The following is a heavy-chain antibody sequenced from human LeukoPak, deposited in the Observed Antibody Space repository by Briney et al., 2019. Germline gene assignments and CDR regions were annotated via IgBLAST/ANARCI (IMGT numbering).Heavy chain of an antibody. CDR2: IYHSGST. CDR1: GYSISSGYY. D-gene: IGHD3-16*01. V-gene: IGHV4-38-2*02. Sequence: SETLSLTCTVSGYSISSGYYWGWIRPPPGKGLEWIGSIYHSGSTYYNPSLKRRVTISEDTSKNQFSLKLSSVTAADTAVYCCARLRIQGLGPMITFGGVIGVAWFDPWGQGTLATVSS. CDR3: ARLRIQGLGPMITFGGVIGVAWFDP. J-gene: IGHJ5*02.